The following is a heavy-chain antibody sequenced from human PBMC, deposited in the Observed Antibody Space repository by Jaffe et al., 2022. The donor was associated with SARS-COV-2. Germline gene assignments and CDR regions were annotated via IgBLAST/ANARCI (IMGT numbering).Heavy chain of an antibody. J-gene: IGHJ6*03. V-gene: IGHV3-23*04. CDR3: ARKGQTTDYYYYYMDV. Sequence: EVQLVESGGGLIKPGGSLRLSCAASGFTLSTYAVSWVRQAPGKGLEWVSLISGTGAAYFADSVEGRFTVSRDNSKNIVYLDMNKLRPEDTAIYYCARKGQTTDYYYYYMDVWGKGTTVTVSS. CDR2: ISGTGAA. CDR1: GFTLSTYA.